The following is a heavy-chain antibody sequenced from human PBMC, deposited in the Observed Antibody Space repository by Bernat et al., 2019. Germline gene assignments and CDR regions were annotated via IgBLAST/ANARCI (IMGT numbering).Heavy chain of an antibody. V-gene: IGHV3-74*01. CDR2: VNGDGSSA. Sequence: EVQLVESGGDLVQPGGSLRLSCAVSGFTFSTYWMHWVRQDPGKGLVWVSRVNGDGSSAAYAASGKRRFTISRDNAKNTLCLQMDSLRAEDTAVYYCARSLGGPYQFDHWGQGTLVTVSS. CDR3: ARSLGGPYQFDH. J-gene: IGHJ4*02. CDR1: GFTFSTYW. D-gene: IGHD2-2*01.